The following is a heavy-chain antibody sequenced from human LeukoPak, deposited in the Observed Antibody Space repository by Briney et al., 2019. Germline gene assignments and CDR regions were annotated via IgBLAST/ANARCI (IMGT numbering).Heavy chain of an antibody. CDR3: AKSNGYGLVDI. CDR2: IYYSGSPY. V-gene: IGHV4-38-2*02. CDR1: GYSISSGYY. J-gene: IGHJ3*02. Sequence: SETLSLTCTVSGYSISSGYYWGWIRQPPGKGLEWIGSIYYSGSPYYYNPSLKSRVTISVDTSKNQFSLKLTSVTAADTAVYYCAKSNGYGLVDIWGQGTMVTVSS. D-gene: IGHD3-10*01.